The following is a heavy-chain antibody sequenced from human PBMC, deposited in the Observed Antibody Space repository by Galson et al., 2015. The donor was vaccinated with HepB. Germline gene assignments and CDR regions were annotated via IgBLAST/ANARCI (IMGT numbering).Heavy chain of an antibody. D-gene: IGHD7-27*01. CDR1: EYTFAGHY. Sequence: SVKVSCKASEYTFAGHYLHWVRQAPGQGLEWMGWISPDGGGTHYAQKFQGRVTMTRDTSRDTSISTVYMELSSLKSDDTAVYYCARDNNWGPDYWGQGPLVTVSS. J-gene: IGHJ4*02. CDR3: ARDNNWGPDY. CDR2: ISPDGGGT. V-gene: IGHV1-2*02.